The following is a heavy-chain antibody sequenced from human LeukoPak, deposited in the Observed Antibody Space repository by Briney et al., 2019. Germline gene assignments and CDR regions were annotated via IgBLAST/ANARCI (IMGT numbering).Heavy chain of an antibody. V-gene: IGHV3-23*01. Sequence: PGGSLRLSCAASGFTFSDHAMSWVRQTPAKGLESVSSISAGSDRTHYADSVKGRFTVSRDNSKNTLYLHMNSLRAEDTAVYFCAYLDSSGYYYGRLRYWGQGTPVTVSS. CDR1: GFTFSDHA. D-gene: IGHD3-22*01. CDR2: ISAGSDRT. J-gene: IGHJ4*02. CDR3: AYLDSSGYYYGRLRY.